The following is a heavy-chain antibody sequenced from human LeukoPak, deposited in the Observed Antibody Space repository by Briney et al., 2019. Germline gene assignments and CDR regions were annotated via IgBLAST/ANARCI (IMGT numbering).Heavy chain of an antibody. CDR3: ARDPYNWNANWPDP. CDR1: GFTFSNYW. J-gene: IGHJ5*02. Sequence: PGGSLRLSCAASGFTFSNYWMHWVRQAPGKGLVWVSRINIDGSTTDYADSVKGRLTVSRDNAKNTLYLQMNSLRAEDTAVYYCARDPYNWNANWPDPWGQGTLVTVSS. CDR2: INIDGSTT. V-gene: IGHV3-74*01. D-gene: IGHD1-1*01.